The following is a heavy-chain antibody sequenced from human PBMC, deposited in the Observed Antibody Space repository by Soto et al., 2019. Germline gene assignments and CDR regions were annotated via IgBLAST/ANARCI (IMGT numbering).Heavy chain of an antibody. CDR1: GSSISSGGYY. CDR3: ARASLGVAAHFDY. J-gene: IGHJ4*02. CDR2: IYYSGST. D-gene: IGHD2-21*01. Sequence: SETLSLTCTVSGSSISSGGYYWSWIRQHPGKGLEWIGYIYYSGSTYYNPSLKSRVTISVDTSKNQFSLKLSSVTAADTAVYYCARASLGVAAHFDYWGQGTLVTVSS. V-gene: IGHV4-31*03.